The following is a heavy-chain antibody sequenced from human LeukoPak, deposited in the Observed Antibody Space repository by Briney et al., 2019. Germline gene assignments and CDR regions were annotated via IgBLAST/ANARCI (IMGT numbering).Heavy chain of an antibody. J-gene: IGHJ4*02. CDR2: IYYTGST. V-gene: IGHV4-59*01. CDR3: ARAYQSAEYYFDY. Sequence: SETLSLTCTVSGGSIDSYYWSWIRQPPGKGLEWIGYIYYTGSTEYHPSLKSRVTISLDTSKNQFSLKLTSVTAADTAVYYCARAYQSAEYYFDYWGQGNLVSVSS. CDR1: GGSIDSYY. D-gene: IGHD2-2*01.